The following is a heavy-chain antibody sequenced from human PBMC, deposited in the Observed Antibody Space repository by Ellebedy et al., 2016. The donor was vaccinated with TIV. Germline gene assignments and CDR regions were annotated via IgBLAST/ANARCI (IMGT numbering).Heavy chain of an antibody. V-gene: IGHV1-46*01. CDR2: INPSGGST. CDR3: ARVRKNWNYVY. CDR1: GYTFTSYY. Sequence: AASVKVSCKASGYTFTSYYMNWVRPAPGQGLEWMGIINPSGGSTSYAQKFQGRVTMTRDTSTSTVYMELGSRRTEDTAVYYCARVRKNWNYVYWGQGTLVTVSS. D-gene: IGHD1-7*01. J-gene: IGHJ4*02.